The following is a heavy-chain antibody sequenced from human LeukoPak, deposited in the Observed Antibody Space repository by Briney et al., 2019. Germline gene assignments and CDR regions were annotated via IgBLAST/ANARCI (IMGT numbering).Heavy chain of an antibody. Sequence: PSETLSLTCTVSDASINTGSFYWSWIRQPAGKGLEWIVRVYTDGSTKSYNPSPKSRVTMSLDTSKNQFSLKLTSVTAADTATYYCARDSSRSDPYDSSDRDDALDIWGQGTMVTISS. J-gene: IGHJ3*02. CDR1: DASINTGSFY. V-gene: IGHV4-61*02. CDR2: VYTDGST. CDR3: ARDSSRSDPYDSSDRDDALDI. D-gene: IGHD3-22*01.